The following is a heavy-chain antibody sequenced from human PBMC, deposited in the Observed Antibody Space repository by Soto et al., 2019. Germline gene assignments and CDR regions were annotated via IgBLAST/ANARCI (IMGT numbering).Heavy chain of an antibody. CDR2: IYYSGST. V-gene: IGHV4-39*01. CDR1: GGSISSSSYY. D-gene: IGHD6-6*01. CDR3: ASRFSLSLPFPPPPAMYV. J-gene: IGHJ6*02. Sequence: PSETLSLTCTVSGGSISSSSYYWGWIRQPPGKGLEWIGSIYYSGSTYYNPSLKSRVTISVDTSKNQFSLKLSSVTAADPAVYFCASRFSLSLPFPPPPAMYVWGQGTTVTVS.